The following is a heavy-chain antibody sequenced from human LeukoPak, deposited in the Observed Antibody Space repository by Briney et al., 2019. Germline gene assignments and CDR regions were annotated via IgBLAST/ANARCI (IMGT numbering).Heavy chain of an antibody. CDR3: AKDAASSGRPIDY. D-gene: IGHD6-19*01. V-gene: IGHV3-33*06. CDR2: IWYDGSNK. J-gene: IGHJ4*02. Sequence: PGRSLRLSCAASGFTFSSYGMHWVRQAPGKGLEWVAVIWYDGSNKYYADSVKGRFTISRDNSKNTLYLQMNSLRAEDTALYYCAKDAASSGRPIDYWGQGTLVTVS. CDR1: GFTFSSYG.